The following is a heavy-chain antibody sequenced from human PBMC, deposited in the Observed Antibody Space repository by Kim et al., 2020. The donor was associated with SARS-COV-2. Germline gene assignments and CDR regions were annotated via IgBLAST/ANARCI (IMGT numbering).Heavy chain of an antibody. V-gene: IGHV4-39*02. CDR3: ARDLISFYFDTSRNLMAASYGMDV. J-gene: IGHJ6*02. CDR1: GGSISSTSYY. CDR2: VFYDGTT. D-gene: IGHD3-9*01. Sequence: SETLSLTCAVSGGSISSTSYYWGWIRQPPGKGLEWIGSVFYDGTTNYKPSLRSRVSISVDMSKNQFSLKLTSVTAADTAVYYCARDLISFYFDTSRNLMAASYGMDVWGQGTAVTVSS.